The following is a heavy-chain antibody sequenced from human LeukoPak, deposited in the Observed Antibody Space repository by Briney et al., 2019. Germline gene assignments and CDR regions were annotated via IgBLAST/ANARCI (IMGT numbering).Heavy chain of an antibody. CDR1: GGSISSGSYY. Sequence: SETLSLTCTVSGGSISSGSYYWSWIRQPAGKGLEWIGRIYTSGSTNYNPSLKSRVTMSVDTSKNQFSLKLSSVTAADTAVYYCARGSLRTAAADYWGQGTLVTVSS. CDR3: ARGSLRTAAADY. D-gene: IGHD6-25*01. J-gene: IGHJ4*02. V-gene: IGHV4-61*02. CDR2: IYTSGST.